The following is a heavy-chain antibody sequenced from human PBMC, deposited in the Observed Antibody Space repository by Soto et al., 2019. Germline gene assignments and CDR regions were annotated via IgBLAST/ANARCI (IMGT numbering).Heavy chain of an antibody. J-gene: IGHJ4*02. CDR3: AKKVNSGPGSQYFDY. V-gene: IGHV3-23*01. D-gene: IGHD3-10*01. CDR2: FRSSGDGGTT. Sequence: GGSLRLSSAASGFTFSSYSMSWVRQAPGKGLEWVSGFRSSGDGGTTYYADSVKGRFTISRDNSKNTLFLQMNSLRAEDTAIYYCAKKVNSGPGSQYFDYWGQGTLVTSPQ. CDR1: GFTFSSYS.